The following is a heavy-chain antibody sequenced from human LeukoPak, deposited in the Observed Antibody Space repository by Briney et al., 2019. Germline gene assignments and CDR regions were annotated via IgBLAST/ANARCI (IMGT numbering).Heavy chain of an antibody. Sequence: ASVKVSCKASGYTFTGYYMHWVRQAPGQGLEWMGWINPNSGGTNYAQKFQGRVTMTRDTSISTAYMELSRLRSDDTAVYYCARHRVIAANRIGLYYYGMDVWGQGTTVTVSS. CDR1: GYTFTGYY. J-gene: IGHJ6*02. D-gene: IGHD6-25*01. CDR3: ARHRVIAANRIGLYYYGMDV. CDR2: INPNSGGT. V-gene: IGHV1-2*02.